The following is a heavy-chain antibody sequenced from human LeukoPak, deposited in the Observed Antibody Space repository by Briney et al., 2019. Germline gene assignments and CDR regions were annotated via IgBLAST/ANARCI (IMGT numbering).Heavy chain of an antibody. CDR1: GFTFSSYS. Sequence: GGSLRLSCAASGFTFSSYSMNWVRQAPGKGLEWVSSISSSSSYIYYADSVKGRFTISRDNAKNSLYLQMNSLRAEDTAVYYCASPEGGYAGFDYWGQGTLVTVSS. V-gene: IGHV3-21*01. CDR2: ISSSSSYI. D-gene: IGHD5-12*01. J-gene: IGHJ4*02. CDR3: ASPEGGYAGFDY.